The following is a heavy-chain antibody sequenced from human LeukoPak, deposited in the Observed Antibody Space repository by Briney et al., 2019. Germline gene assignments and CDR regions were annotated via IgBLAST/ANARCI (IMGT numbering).Heavy chain of an antibody. Sequence: ASVKVSCKASGYTFTSYGISWVRQAPGQGLEWMGWISAYNGNTNYAQKLQGRVTMTSDTSTSTAYMELRSLRSDDTAVYYCARETYYYGSGSYYSLRYYYMDVWGKGTTVTISS. J-gene: IGHJ6*03. CDR3: ARETYYYGSGSYYSLRYYYMDV. CDR1: GYTFTSYG. V-gene: IGHV1-18*01. CDR2: ISAYNGNT. D-gene: IGHD3-10*01.